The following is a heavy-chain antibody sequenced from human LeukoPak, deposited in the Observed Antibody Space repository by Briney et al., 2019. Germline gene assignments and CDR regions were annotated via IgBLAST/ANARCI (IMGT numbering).Heavy chain of an antibody. J-gene: IGHJ4*02. V-gene: IGHV3-30*02. D-gene: IGHD2-21*01. CDR1: GFTFSSYG. Sequence: GGSLRLSCAASGFTFSSYGMHWVRQAPGKGLEWVAFIRYDGSNKYYADSVKGRFTISRDNSKNTLYLQMNSLRAEDTAVYYCAKPHNIVVVIAPGEAEYYFDYWGQGTLVTVSS. CDR3: AKPHNIVVVIAPGEAEYYFDY. CDR2: IRYDGSNK.